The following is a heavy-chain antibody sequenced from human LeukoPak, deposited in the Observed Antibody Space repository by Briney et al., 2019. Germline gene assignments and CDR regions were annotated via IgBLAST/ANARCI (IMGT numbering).Heavy chain of an antibody. CDR1: GFISSSSV. Sequence: GGSLRLSCAASGFISSSSVMTWVRQAPGKGLEWVSLISGSEDSTYYADSVKGRFTISRDISKNTLYLQMNTLRADDTAVYYCAKGQGIGSYNFDYWGQGSLVTVSS. D-gene: IGHD1-26*01. V-gene: IGHV3-23*01. J-gene: IGHJ4*02. CDR3: AKGQGIGSYNFDY. CDR2: ISGSEDST.